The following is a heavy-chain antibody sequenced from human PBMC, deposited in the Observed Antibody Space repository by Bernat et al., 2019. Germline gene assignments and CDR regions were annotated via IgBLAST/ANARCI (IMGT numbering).Heavy chain of an antibody. Sequence: EVQLLESGGALVQPGGSLRLSCAASGFTFSSYAMSWVRQAPGKGLEWVSAISDSGISTYYADSVKGRFTISRDNSKNTLYLQMSSLRAEDTAVYYCAKETSDEADTAMALYYYYGMDVWGQGTTVTVSS. CDR2: ISDSGIST. V-gene: IGHV3-23*01. D-gene: IGHD5-18*01. J-gene: IGHJ6*02. CDR1: GFTFSSYA. CDR3: AKETSDEADTAMALYYYYGMDV.